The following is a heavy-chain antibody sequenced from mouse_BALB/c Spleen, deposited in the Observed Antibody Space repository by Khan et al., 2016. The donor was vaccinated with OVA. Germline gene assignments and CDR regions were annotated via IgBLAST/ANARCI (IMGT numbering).Heavy chain of an antibody. Sequence: QVQLKESGPGLVQPSQSLSITCTVSGFSLTTYGVHWVRQSPGKGLEWLGVIRSGGNTDYNAAFISGLSIPTDNTKRQAVFKMDSLQADATAVVYCARNSYMYDFAYWGQGTLVTVSA. CDR2: IRSGGNT. CDR1: GFSLTTYG. V-gene: IGHV2-2*01. D-gene: IGHD2-14*01. CDR3: ARNSYMYDFAY. J-gene: IGHJ3*01.